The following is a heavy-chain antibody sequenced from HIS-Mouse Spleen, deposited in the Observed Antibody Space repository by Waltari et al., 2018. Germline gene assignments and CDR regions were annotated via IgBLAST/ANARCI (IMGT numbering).Heavy chain of an antibody. CDR1: GYTFTGYY. CDR2: INPNSGGT. Sequence: QVQLVQSGAEVKKPGASVKVSCKASGYTFTGYYMHWVRQAPGQGLEWMGWINPNSGGTNCAQKFQGRVTMTRDTSISTAYMELSRLRSDDTAVYYCARGYSSSWYVAFDIWGQGTMVTVSS. CDR3: ARGYSSSWYVAFDI. J-gene: IGHJ3*02. V-gene: IGHV1-2*02. D-gene: IGHD6-13*01.